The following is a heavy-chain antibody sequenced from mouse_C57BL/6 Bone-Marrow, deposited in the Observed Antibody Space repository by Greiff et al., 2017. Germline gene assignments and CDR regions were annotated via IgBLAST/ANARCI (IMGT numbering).Heavy chain of an antibody. CDR2: IDPSDSYT. D-gene: IGHD1-1*01. CDR3: AIPLYYYGSRGFDY. J-gene: IGHJ2*01. V-gene: IGHV1-59*01. CDR1: GYTFTSYW. Sequence: QVQLQQPGAELVRPGTSVKLSCKASGYTFTSYWMHWVKQRPGQGLEWIGVIDPSDSYTNYNQKFKGKATLTVDTSSSTAYMQLSSLTSEDSAVYYCAIPLYYYGSRGFDYWGQGTTLTVSS.